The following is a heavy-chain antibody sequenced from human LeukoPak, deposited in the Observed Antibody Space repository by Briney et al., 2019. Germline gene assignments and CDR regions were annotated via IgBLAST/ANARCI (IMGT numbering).Heavy chain of an antibody. V-gene: IGHV4-39*01. J-gene: IGHJ4*02. CDR1: GGSIGSSSYY. D-gene: IGHD3-22*01. CDR3: ARRLRPGYYDSSGTVDY. CDR2: IYYSGST. Sequence: PSETLSLTCTVSGGSIGSSSYYWGWIRQPPGKGLEWIGSIYYSGSTYYNPSLKSRVTISVDTSKNQFSLKLSSVTAADTAVYYCARRLRPGYYDSSGTVDYWGQGTLVTVSS.